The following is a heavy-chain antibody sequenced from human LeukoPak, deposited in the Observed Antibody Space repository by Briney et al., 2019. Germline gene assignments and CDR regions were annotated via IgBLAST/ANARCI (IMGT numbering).Heavy chain of an antibody. V-gene: IGHV4-34*01. Sequence: SETLSLTCAVYGGSFSGYYWSWIRQPPGKGLEWIGEINHSGSTNYNPSLKSRVTISVDTSKNQFSLKLSSVTAADTAVYYCSTPGAGHIRYFDAGRGFDYWGQGTLVTVSS. CDR2: INHSGST. CDR3: STPGAGHIRYFDAGRGFDY. D-gene: IGHD3-9*01. J-gene: IGHJ4*02. CDR1: GGSFSGYY.